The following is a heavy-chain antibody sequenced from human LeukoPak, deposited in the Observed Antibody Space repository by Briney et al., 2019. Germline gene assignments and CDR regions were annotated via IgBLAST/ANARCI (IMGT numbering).Heavy chain of an antibody. D-gene: IGHD6-19*01. CDR1: GYIFTSYD. V-gene: IGHV1-8*02. CDR3: ATDPNIAVAGEEAFDI. CDR2: MNPNSGNT. J-gene: IGHJ3*02. Sequence: ASVKVSCKASGYIFTSYDINWVRQAPGQGLEWMGWMNPNSGNTGYAQKFQGRVTMTEDTSTDTAYMELSSLRSEDTAVYYCATDPNIAVAGEEAFDIWGQGTMVTVSS.